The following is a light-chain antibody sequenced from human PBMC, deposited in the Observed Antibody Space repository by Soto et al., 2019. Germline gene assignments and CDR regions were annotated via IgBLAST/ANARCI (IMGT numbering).Light chain of an antibody. V-gene: IGKV3-15*01. CDR1: QSVNSN. CDR3: QQYNNWPPYT. J-gene: IGKJ2*01. CDR2: GAS. Sequence: EIVMTQSPATPSVSPGERANLPCRASQSVNSNLAWYQQKPGQAPSLLIYGASTRATGVPARFSGSGSGTEFTLTISSLQSEDFAVYYCQQYNNWPPYTFGQGTKLEIK.